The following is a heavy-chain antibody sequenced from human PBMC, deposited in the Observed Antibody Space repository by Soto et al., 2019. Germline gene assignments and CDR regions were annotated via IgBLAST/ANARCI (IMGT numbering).Heavy chain of an antibody. CDR3: ARGSLYDILTGYLFDY. Sequence: SETLSLTCAVYGGSFSGYYWSWIRQPPGKGLEWIGEINYSGSTNYNPSLKSRVTISVDTSKNQFSLKLSSVTAADTAVYYCARGSLYDILTGYLFDYWGQGTLVTVSS. CDR1: GGSFSGYY. V-gene: IGHV4-34*01. CDR2: INYSGST. D-gene: IGHD3-9*01. J-gene: IGHJ4*02.